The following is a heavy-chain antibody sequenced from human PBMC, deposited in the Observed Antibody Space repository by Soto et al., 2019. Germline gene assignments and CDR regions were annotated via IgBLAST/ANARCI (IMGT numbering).Heavy chain of an antibody. D-gene: IGHD3-10*01. V-gene: IGHV1-69*18. CDR2: IITVFGTT. CDR3: ARDGGFGELKY. J-gene: IGHJ4*02. CDR1: GDTFSGYP. Sequence: QVQLVQSGAELKKPGSSVKVSCKASGDTFSGYPINWVRQAPGEGLEWMGRIITVFGTTNDGQRFEGRVTFTADESTNTASMELRGLLSEDTAVYYCARDGGFGELKYWGPGTLVTVSS.